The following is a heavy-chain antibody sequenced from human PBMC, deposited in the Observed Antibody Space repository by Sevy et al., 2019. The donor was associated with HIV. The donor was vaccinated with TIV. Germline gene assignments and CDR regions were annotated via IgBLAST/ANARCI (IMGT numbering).Heavy chain of an antibody. D-gene: IGHD2-2*01. CDR3: AKGAPPPAAIRGYYYYGMDV. CDR1: GFTISSYA. V-gene: IGHV3-23*01. J-gene: IGHJ6*02. CDR2: ISGSGGST. Sequence: GGSLRLSCAASGFTISSYAMSWVRQAPGKGLEWVSAISGSGGSTYYADSVKGQFTISRDNSKNTLYLQMNSLRAEDTAVYYCAKGAPPPAAIRGYYYYGMDVWGQGTTVTVSS.